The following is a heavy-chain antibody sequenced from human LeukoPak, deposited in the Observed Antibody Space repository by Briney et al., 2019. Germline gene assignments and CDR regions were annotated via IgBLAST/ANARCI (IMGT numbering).Heavy chain of an antibody. CDR3: ARVEAAAGPGGPMYYYGMDV. Sequence: SVKVSCKASGGTFSSYAISWVRQAPGQGLEWMGGIIPIFGTANYAQKFQGRVTITADESTSTAYMELSSLRSEDTAVYYCARVEAAAGPGGPMYYYGMDVWGQGPRSPSP. D-gene: IGHD6-13*01. V-gene: IGHV1-69*13. CDR1: GGTFSSYA. J-gene: IGHJ6*02. CDR2: IIPIFGTA.